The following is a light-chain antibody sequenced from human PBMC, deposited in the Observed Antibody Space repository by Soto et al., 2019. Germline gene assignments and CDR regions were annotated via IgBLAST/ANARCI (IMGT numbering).Light chain of an antibody. CDR2: KAS. V-gene: IGKV1-5*03. Sequence: DIQMTQSPSTLSASVGDRVTITCRASQSISSWLAWYQQKPGKAPKLLIYKASSLEGGVPSRFSGSGSGTXXXXXISSLQPDDFATYYCQQYHSYSLTFGGGTKVDIK. J-gene: IGKJ4*01. CDR1: QSISSW. CDR3: QQYHSYSLT.